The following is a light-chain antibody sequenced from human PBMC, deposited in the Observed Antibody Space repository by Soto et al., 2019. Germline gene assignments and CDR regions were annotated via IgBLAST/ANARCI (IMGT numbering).Light chain of an antibody. V-gene: IGKV3-20*01. CDR1: QSVSDFY. CDR2: GAS. CDR3: QQYGNSPVT. J-gene: IGKJ1*01. Sequence: EIVLTQSPGTLSLSPGETGTLYCRASQSVSDFYLAWYQQKPGQAPRLLIYGASSRATGIPDRFSGSGSGTEFTLTISRLEPEDFAVYYCQQYGNSPVTFGQGTKVEIK.